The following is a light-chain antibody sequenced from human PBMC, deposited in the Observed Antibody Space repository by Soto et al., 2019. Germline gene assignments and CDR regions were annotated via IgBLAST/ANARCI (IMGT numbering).Light chain of an antibody. CDR1: QSVSSSY. CDR3: QQYGSSTWT. V-gene: IGKV3-20*01. CDR2: GAS. Sequence: EIVLTQYPGTLSLSPGERATLSCMGSQSVSSSYLAWYQQKPGQAPRLLIYGASSRATGIPDRFSGSGSGTDFTLTISRLEPEDFAVYYCQQYGSSTWTFGQGTIVDNK. J-gene: IGKJ1*01.